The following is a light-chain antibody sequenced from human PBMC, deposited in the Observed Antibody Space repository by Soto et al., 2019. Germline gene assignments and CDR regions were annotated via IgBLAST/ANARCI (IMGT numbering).Light chain of an antibody. CDR3: QQFGSSIPHT. CDR1: QVIGSRY. V-gene: IGKV3-20*01. J-gene: IGKJ2*01. CDR2: GAS. Sequence: EIVMTQSPGTLSLSPGERATISCRASQVIGSRYLAWYHQKSGQAPRRLIYGASSRATGIPDRFSGSGSGTDFTLTISRLEPEDFRVYYCQQFGSSIPHTFGQGTKLEIK.